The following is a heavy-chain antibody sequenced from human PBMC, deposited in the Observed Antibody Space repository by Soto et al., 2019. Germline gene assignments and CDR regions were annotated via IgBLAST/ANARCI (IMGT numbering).Heavy chain of an antibody. Sequence: ASVKVSCKASGYSFIGYFIHWVRQAPGQGLEWMGWINPDSGGTNYAQKFRGRVTMTRDKSISTAYTELSSLRSDDTAVYYCGRRYSSSSSHVDYWGQGTLVTVPS. CDR2: INPDSGGT. V-gene: IGHV1-2*02. CDR1: GYSFIGYF. CDR3: GRRYSSSSSHVDY. D-gene: IGHD6-6*01. J-gene: IGHJ4*02.